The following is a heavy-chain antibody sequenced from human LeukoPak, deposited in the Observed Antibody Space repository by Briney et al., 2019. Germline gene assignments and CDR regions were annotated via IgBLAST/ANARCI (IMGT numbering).Heavy chain of an antibody. CDR1: GFTFSSYG. CDR2: ISYDGSNK. V-gene: IGHV3-30*18. J-gene: IGHJ5*02. D-gene: IGHD6-19*01. CDR3: AKGRPGFYSSGWYPWSWFDP. Sequence: GSSLRLSYPASGFTFSSYGMHWVRQAPGQGLEWVAVISYDGSNKYYADSVKGRFTISRDNSTNTLYLQMNSLRAEDPVVYYCAKGRPGFYSSGWYPWSWFDPWGQGTLVTVSS.